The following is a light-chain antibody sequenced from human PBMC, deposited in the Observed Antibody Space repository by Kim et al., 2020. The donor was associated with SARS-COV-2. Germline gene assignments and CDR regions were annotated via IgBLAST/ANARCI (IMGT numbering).Light chain of an antibody. CDR1: KLGDKY. CDR2: QDS. V-gene: IGLV3-1*01. J-gene: IGLJ7*01. CDR3: QAWDSSTGV. Sequence: VSPGQTARITCSGDKLGDKYACWYQQKPCQSPVLVIYQDSKRPSGIPERFSGSNSGNTATLTISGTQAMDEADYYCQAWDSSTGVFGGGTQLTVL.